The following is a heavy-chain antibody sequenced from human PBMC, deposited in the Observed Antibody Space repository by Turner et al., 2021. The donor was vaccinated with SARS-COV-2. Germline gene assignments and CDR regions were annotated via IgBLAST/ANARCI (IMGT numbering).Heavy chain of an antibody. Sequence: EVQLVESGGGLVQPGGSLRLPCAASGFTVSSNYMNWVLQAPGKGLEWVSVIYSGGSTYYADSVKGRFTISRDNSKNTLYLQMNSLRAEDTALYYCARDLGGTSSLGGYFDYWGQGTLVTVSS. J-gene: IGHJ4*02. D-gene: IGHD2-2*01. CDR3: ARDLGGTSSLGGYFDY. V-gene: IGHV3-66*02. CDR2: IYSGGST. CDR1: GFTVSSNY.